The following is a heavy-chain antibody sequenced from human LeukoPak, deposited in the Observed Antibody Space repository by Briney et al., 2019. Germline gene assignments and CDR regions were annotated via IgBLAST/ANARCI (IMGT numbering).Heavy chain of an antibody. CDR3: AREGKGIVVVAATEPAFDI. CDR2: MNPNSGNT. J-gene: IGHJ3*02. D-gene: IGHD2-15*01. Sequence: ASVKVSCKASGYTFTSYDINWVRQATGQGLEWMGWMNPNSGNTGYAQKFQGRVTITRNTSISTAYMELSSLRSEDTAVYYCAREGKGIVVVAATEPAFDIWGQGTMVTVPS. V-gene: IGHV1-8*03. CDR1: GYTFTSYD.